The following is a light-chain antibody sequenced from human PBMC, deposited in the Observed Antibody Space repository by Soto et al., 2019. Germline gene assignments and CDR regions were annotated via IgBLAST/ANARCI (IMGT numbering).Light chain of an antibody. Sequence: DIQMTQSPSTLSASVGDRVTITCRASQSISSWLAWYQQKPGQAPRLLIYRASTRATGVPARFSGSGSGTEFTLTIRSLQPEDFAIYYCQQYHSYSTFGQGTKVDIK. J-gene: IGKJ1*01. V-gene: IGKV1-5*01. CDR3: QQYHSYST. CDR1: QSISSW. CDR2: RAS.